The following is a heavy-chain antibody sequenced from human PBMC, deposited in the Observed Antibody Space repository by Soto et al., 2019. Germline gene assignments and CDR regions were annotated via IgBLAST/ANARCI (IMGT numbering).Heavy chain of an antibody. CDR2: IYWDDDK. V-gene: IGHV2-5*02. CDR1: GFSLSTYHMG. D-gene: IGHD4-17*01. J-gene: IGHJ4*02. CDR3: AHAGDYDLLTFDH. Sequence: QITLKESGPTLVRPAQTLTLTCDFSGFSLSTYHMGVAWIRQPPGKALEWLAPIYWDDDKRYSPSLKDRLAITKDTSSNQVVLTITNIDPGDSATYFCAHAGDYDLLTFDHWGPGTLFTVSS.